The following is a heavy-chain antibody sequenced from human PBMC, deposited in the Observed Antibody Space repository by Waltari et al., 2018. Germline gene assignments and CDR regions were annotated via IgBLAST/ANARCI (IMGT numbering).Heavy chain of an antibody. CDR3: ARDRGRGLYLDT. V-gene: IGHV4-4*02. CDR1: GASMSTSDY. D-gene: IGHD1-1*01. CDR2: VRGDGKT. J-gene: IGHJ4*02. Sequence: QLQLQESGPGLVKPSGTLSLICAVSGASMSTSDYRSWVRQPPGKGQEWRGQVRGDGKTNYNPSFASRVTMSLDTSTYHFALKLTSATAADTALYYCARDRGRGLYLDTWGQGTLVTVSP.